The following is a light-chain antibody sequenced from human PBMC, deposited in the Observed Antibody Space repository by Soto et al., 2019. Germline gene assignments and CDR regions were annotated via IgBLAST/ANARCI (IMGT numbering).Light chain of an antibody. Sequence: QSALTQPASVSGSPGQSFTISCTGTSSYVGSYNLVSWYQQQPGKAPKLMIYEGSKRPSGVSNRFSGSKSGNTASLSISLLQAEDEADYYCCSYAGSSTYVFGTGTKVTVL. J-gene: IGLJ1*01. CDR3: CSYAGSSTYV. V-gene: IGLV2-23*01. CDR2: EGS. CDR1: SSYVGSYNL.